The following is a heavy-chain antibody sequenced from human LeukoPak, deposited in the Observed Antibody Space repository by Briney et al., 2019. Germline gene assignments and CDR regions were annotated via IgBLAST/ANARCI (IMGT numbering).Heavy chain of an antibody. V-gene: IGHV3-7*01. J-gene: IGHJ4*02. Sequence: GGSLRLSCAASGFTFSSYWMSWVRQAPGKGLEWVANIRQDGSEKYYVDSVKGRFTISRDNAKNSLYLQMNSLRAEDTAVYYCAREAIVGATTYFDYWGQGTLVTVSS. CDR3: AREAIVGATTYFDY. CDR1: GFTFSSYW. CDR2: IRQDGSEK. D-gene: IGHD1-26*01.